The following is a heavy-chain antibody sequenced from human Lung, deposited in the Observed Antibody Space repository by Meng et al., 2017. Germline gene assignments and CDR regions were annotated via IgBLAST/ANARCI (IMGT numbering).Heavy chain of an antibody. J-gene: IGHJ4*02. V-gene: IGHV1-18*01. D-gene: IGHD2-15*01. CDR1: VYIFTRYG. CDR2: VSGYNGNT. CDR3: ARAEEEYCSGGSCPNFDF. Sequence: QVQLVQSGGEVKKPGASVKVSCKAFVYIFTRYGITWVRQAPGQVLEWMGWVSGYNGNTNYAQKLQGRITMTTDTSTSTAYMELRSLRSDDTAVYYCARAEEEYCSGGSCPNFDFWGQGTLVTVSS.